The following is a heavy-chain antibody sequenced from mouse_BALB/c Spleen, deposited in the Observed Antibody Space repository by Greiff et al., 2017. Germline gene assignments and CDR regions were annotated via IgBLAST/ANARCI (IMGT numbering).Heavy chain of an antibody. CDR3: AKNRWLLSAYYAMDY. CDR2: IWGDGST. V-gene: IGHV2-6-6*01. J-gene: IGHJ4*01. D-gene: IGHD2-3*01. CDR1: GFSLTNSG. Sequence: QVQLQQSGPGLVAPSQSLSITCTVSGFSLTNSGVHWVRPSPGKGLEWLGVIWGDGSTNYNSAFKSRLSISEDNSKSQVFLKMNSLQTDDPARYYWAKNRWLLSAYYAMDYWGQGTSVTVSS.